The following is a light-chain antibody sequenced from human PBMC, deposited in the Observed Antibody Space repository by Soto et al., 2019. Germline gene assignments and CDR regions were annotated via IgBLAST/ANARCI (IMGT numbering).Light chain of an antibody. J-gene: IGKJ1*01. CDR1: QSVSSN. V-gene: IGKV3-15*01. CDR2: DAT. Sequence: EIVLTQSPATLTVSPGERATLSFRASQSVSSNLAWYQQKPGQAPRLLIYDATTRATGIPARFSGSGSGTEFTLTISSLQSEDVALYYCQQYTNWRTFGQGTKVDIK. CDR3: QQYTNWRT.